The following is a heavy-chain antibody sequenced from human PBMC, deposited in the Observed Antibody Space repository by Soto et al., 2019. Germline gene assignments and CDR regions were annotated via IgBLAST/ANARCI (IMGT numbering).Heavy chain of an antibody. D-gene: IGHD3-3*01. CDR3: ARLERITIFGVVTHNWFDP. CDR1: GGSISSSSYY. V-gene: IGHV4-39*01. CDR2: IYYMGST. Sequence: QLQLQESGPGLVKPSETLSLTCTVSGGSISSSSYYWGWIRQPPGKGLEWIGSIYYMGSTYYNPSLKSRVTISVDTSKNQFALKLSSVTAADTAVYYCARLERITIFGVVTHNWFDPWGQGTLVTVSS. J-gene: IGHJ5*02.